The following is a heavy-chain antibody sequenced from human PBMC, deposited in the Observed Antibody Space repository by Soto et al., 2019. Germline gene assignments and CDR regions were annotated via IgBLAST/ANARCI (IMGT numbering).Heavy chain of an antibody. CDR1: GYTFTGYY. Sequence: ASVKVSCKASGYTFTGYYMHWVRQAPGQGLEWMGWINPNSGGTNYAQKFQGRVTMTRDTSISTAYMELSRLRSDDTAVYYCALYYYDSSGPWRDYNWFDPWGQGTLVTAPQ. CDR3: ALYYYDSSGPWRDYNWFDP. V-gene: IGHV1-2*02. CDR2: INPNSGGT. D-gene: IGHD3-22*01. J-gene: IGHJ5*02.